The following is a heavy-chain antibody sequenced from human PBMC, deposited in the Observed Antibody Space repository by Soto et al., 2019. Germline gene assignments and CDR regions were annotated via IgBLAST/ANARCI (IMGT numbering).Heavy chain of an antibody. CDR2: ISGSGDRT. D-gene: IGHD3-22*01. CDR1: GITISNYP. CDR3: VKDDGGYPSTAPH. V-gene: IGHV3-23*01. J-gene: IGHJ4*02. Sequence: EVQLLESGGGLVQPGGSLRLSCAASGITISNYPMSWVRQARGKGLDWVSGISGSGDRTYYADSAKGRFTISKDISRNSLSLQLDSLGVEDTAVYFCVKDDGGYPSTAPHWGQGTLVTVSS.